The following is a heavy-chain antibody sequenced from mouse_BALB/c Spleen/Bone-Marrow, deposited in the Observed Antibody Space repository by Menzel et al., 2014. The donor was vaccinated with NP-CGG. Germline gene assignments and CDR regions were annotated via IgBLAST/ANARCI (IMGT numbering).Heavy chain of an antibody. Sequence: LVKTGASVKISCKASGYSFTGYYMHWVKQSHGKSLEWIGYISCYNGATRYNQKSKGKATFTVDTSSSTAYMQFNSLTSEDSAVYYCARADRYDAFFDYWGQGTTLTVSS. D-gene: IGHD2-14*01. J-gene: IGHJ2*01. CDR1: GYSFTGYY. V-gene: IGHV1S34*01. CDR2: ISCYNGAT. CDR3: ARADRYDAFFDY.